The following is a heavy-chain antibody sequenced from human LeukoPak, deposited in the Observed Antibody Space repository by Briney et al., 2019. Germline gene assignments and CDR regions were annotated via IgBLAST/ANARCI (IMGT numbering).Heavy chain of an antibody. V-gene: IGHV3-30-3*01. CDR1: GFTFTNYV. CDR2: MSYGGANE. D-gene: IGHD1-26*01. CDR3: TRDFRIVVTDY. Sequence: GGSLRLSCAASGFTFTNYVLHWVRQAPGKGLEWVAVMSYGGANECYADSVKGRFTISRDDSKNTLYLQMNSLRTEDTAIYYCTRDFRIVVTDYWGQGTLVTVSS. J-gene: IGHJ4*02.